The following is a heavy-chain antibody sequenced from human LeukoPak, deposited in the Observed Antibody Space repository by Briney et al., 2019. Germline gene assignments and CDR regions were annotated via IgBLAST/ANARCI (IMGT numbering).Heavy chain of an antibody. J-gene: IGHJ4*02. Sequence: GGSLRLSCAASGFTLSTYSMNWVRQAPGKGLEWVSSMSGGGGYIYYADSVEGRFTISRDNAKNSLYLQMNSLRAEDTAVYYCARGGYFDRWGQGALVTVSS. V-gene: IGHV3-21*01. CDR3: ARGGYFDR. CDR1: GFTLSTYS. D-gene: IGHD2-15*01. CDR2: MSGGGGYI.